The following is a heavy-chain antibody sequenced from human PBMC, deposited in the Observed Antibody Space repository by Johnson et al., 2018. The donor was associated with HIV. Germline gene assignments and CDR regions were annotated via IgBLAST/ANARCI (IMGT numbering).Heavy chain of an antibody. V-gene: IGHV3-48*03. CDR2: ISGSGSTI. J-gene: IGHJ3*02. Sequence: VQLVESGGGVVQPGKSLRLSCAASGFTFSSYGMHWVRQAPEKGLEWISYISGSGSTIYYADSVKGRFTIYRDTAKNTLYLQMNSLRAEDTAVYYCAKDRDSSSPNDAFDIWGQGTMVTVSS. CDR1: GFTFSSYG. CDR3: AKDRDSSSPNDAFDI. D-gene: IGHD6-6*01.